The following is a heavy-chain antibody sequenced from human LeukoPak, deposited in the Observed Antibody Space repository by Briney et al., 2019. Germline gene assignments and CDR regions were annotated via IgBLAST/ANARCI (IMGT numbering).Heavy chain of an antibody. J-gene: IGHJ4*02. Sequence: ASVTVSCKASGYTLTSYGISWVRQAPGQGLEWMVWISAYNGNTNYAQKLQGRVTMTTDTSTSTAYMELRSLRSDDTAVYYCARGKWLVFFDYWGQGTLVTVSS. D-gene: IGHD6-19*01. CDR2: ISAYNGNT. CDR3: ARGKWLVFFDY. CDR1: GYTLTSYG. V-gene: IGHV1-18*01.